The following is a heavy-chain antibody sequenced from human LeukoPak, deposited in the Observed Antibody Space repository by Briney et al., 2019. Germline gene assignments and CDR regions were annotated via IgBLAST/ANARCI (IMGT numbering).Heavy chain of an antibody. CDR2: ISGSVGST. CDR1: GFTFSSYA. CDR3: AKDLDCSSTSCYPDY. Sequence: PGGSLRLSCAASGFTFSSYAMSWVRQAPGKGLEWVSAISGSVGSTYYADSVKGRFTISSDNSKNTLYLQMNSLRAEDTAVYYCAKDLDCSSTSCYPDYWGQGTLVTVSS. V-gene: IGHV3-23*01. D-gene: IGHD2-2*01. J-gene: IGHJ4*02.